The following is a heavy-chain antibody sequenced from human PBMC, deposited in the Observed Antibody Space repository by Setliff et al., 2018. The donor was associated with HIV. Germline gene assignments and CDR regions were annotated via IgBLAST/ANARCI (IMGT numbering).Heavy chain of an antibody. CDR2: IYHTGST. J-gene: IGHJ5*02. CDR1: GGSISSGGYF. D-gene: IGHD4-17*01. CDR3: ARHRSYGDYDHNWFDP. Sequence: SETLSLTCTVSGGSISSGGYFWSWIRQHPGKGLEWIGYIYHTGSTYYNPSLKSRVTISVDTSKNQFSLKLRSVTAADTGIYYCARHRSYGDYDHNWFDPWGQGTLVTVSS. V-gene: IGHV4-31*03.